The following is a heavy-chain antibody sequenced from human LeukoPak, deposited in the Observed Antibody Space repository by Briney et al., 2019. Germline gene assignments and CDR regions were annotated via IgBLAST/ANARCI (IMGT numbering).Heavy chain of an antibody. CDR1: GGSFSGFY. V-gene: IGHV4-34*01. Sequence: PSESLSLTCGVPGGSFSGFYWSWIRLPPGKGPEWIGQINHSGSANYNPSLRSRVTISVDMSKNQFSLNLRSVTAADTGVYYCASTYYDSGGFSPFDYWGQGSLVAVSS. CDR3: ASTYYDSGGFSPFDY. J-gene: IGHJ4*02. D-gene: IGHD3-22*01. CDR2: INHSGSA.